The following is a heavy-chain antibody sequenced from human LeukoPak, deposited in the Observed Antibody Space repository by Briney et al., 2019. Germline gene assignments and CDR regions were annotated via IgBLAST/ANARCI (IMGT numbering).Heavy chain of an antibody. D-gene: IGHD2-15*01. CDR2: IFFSGST. Sequence: PSETLSLTCTVYDGSMSGYYWSWIRQPPGKGLEWIGYIFFSGSTNYNPSLKSRVTISVDTSKNQFSLKLTPVTAADTAVYYCARGQAGWSRGFDYWGQGTLVTVSS. CDR1: DGSMSGYY. V-gene: IGHV4-59*01. CDR3: ARGQAGWSRGFDY. J-gene: IGHJ4*02.